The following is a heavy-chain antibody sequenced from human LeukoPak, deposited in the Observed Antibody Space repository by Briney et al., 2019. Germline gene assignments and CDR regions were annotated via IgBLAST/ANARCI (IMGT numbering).Heavy chain of an antibody. CDR1: GFTLRDYY. V-gene: IGHV3-11*01. J-gene: IGHJ4*02. Sequence: PGGALRLSCAASGFTLRDYYMSWVPEAPQEGLEWVSYISSSGSTIDYADSVKGRFTISRDNAKNSLYLQMSSLRAEDTAVYYCARRRDFFDYWGQGTLVTVSS. CDR3: ARRRDFFDY. CDR2: ISSSGSTI.